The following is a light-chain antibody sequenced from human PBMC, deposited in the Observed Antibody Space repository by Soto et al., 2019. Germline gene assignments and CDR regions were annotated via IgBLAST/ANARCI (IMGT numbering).Light chain of an antibody. CDR3: QTWSTDIRV. CDR2: LNSDGSH. Sequence: QSVLTQPPSASASLGPSVTLTCTLSSGHNSYAIAWHQQQPEKGPRYLMKLNSDGSHSKGDGIPDRFSGSSSGAERYLTISSLQSEDEADYYCQTWSTDIRVFGGGTKLTVL. V-gene: IGLV4-69*01. J-gene: IGLJ3*02. CDR1: SGHNSYA.